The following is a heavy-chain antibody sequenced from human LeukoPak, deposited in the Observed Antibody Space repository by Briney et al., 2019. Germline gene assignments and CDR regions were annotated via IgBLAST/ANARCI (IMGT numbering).Heavy chain of an antibody. CDR2: IYSSGST. V-gene: IGHV4-4*07. CDR3: ARGGYSGSDWTT. D-gene: IGHD5-12*01. CDR1: GGSIGSYY. Sequence: PSETLSLTCTVSGGSIGSYYWSWIRKPAGKGLEWIGRIYSSGSTNYNPSLKSRVTISVDTSKSQFSLKLSSVTAADTAVYYCARGGYSGSDWTTWGQGTRVTVSS. J-gene: IGHJ5*02.